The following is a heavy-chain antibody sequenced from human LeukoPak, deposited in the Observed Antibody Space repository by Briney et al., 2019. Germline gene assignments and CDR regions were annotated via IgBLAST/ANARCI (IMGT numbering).Heavy chain of an antibody. J-gene: IGHJ4*02. V-gene: IGHV1-2*02. Sequence: ASVKVSCKASGYTFTSYDINWVRQATGQGLEWMGRINSNSGDTKYAQKFQGRVTMTRDTSINTAYMELSRLRSDDTAVYYCARDLWGYYGSWYDHWGQGTLVTVSS. CDR2: INSNSGDT. D-gene: IGHD3-16*01. CDR3: ARDLWGYYGSWYDH. CDR1: GYTFTSYD.